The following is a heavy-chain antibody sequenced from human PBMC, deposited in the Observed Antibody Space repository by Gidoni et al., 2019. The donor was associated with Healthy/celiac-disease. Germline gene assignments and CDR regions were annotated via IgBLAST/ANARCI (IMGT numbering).Heavy chain of an antibody. J-gene: IGHJ4*02. Sequence: QLQLQESGPGLVKPSETLSLTCTVSGGSLSSSSYYWGWIRQPPGKGLEWIGSIYYSGSTYYNPSLKSRVTISVDTSKNQFSLKLSSVTAADTAVYYCASRSIAARRPSDYWGQGTLVTVSS. CDR3: ASRSIAARRPSDY. V-gene: IGHV4-39*01. CDR2: IYYSGST. CDR1: GGSLSSSSYY. D-gene: IGHD6-6*01.